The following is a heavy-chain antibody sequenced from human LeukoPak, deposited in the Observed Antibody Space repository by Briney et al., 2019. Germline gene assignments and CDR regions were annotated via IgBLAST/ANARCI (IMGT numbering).Heavy chain of an antibody. CDR3: ARHLGLSSWYDYFDY. Sequence: GGSLRLSCAASGFTFSDLYMSWLRQAPGKGLEWVSYISSSSTYTNYADSVKGRFTISRDNAKNSLYLQMDSLRAEDTAVYYCARHLGLSSWYDYFDYWGQGTLVTVSS. J-gene: IGHJ4*02. D-gene: IGHD6-13*01. CDR1: GFTFSDLY. CDR2: ISSSSTYT. V-gene: IGHV3-11*06.